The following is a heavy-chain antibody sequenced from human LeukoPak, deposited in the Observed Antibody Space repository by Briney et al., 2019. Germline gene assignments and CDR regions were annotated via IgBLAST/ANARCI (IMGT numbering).Heavy chain of an antibody. D-gene: IGHD6-19*01. V-gene: IGHV3-23*01. J-gene: IGHJ4*02. Sequence: GGSLRLSCAASGFTFSRYAMSWVRQAPGKGLEWVSAISGSGGSTYYADSVKGRFTISIDNSKNTLYLQMNSLRAEDTAVYYCAKDLRGIAVAGTLIDYWSQGTLVTVSS. CDR2: ISGSGGST. CDR1: GFTFSRYA. CDR3: AKDLRGIAVAGTLIDY.